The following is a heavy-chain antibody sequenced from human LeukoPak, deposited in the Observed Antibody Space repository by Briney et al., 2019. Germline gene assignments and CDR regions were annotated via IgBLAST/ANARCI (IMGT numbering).Heavy chain of an antibody. J-gene: IGHJ6*03. Sequence: PSETLSLTCTVSGDSISRYYWSWIRQPAGKGLEWIGRIYNGGIITYNPSLKSRVTMSIATSKNQFSLKLSSVTAAGTAVYYCARWGYSGIYYGHYYYYMDVWDKGTTVTVSS. CDR3: ARWGYSGIYYGHYYYYMDV. D-gene: IGHD1-26*01. CDR1: GDSISRYY. V-gene: IGHV4-4*07. CDR2: IYNGGII.